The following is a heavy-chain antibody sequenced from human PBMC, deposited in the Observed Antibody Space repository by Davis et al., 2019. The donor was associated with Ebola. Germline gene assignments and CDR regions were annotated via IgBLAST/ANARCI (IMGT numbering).Heavy chain of an antibody. Sequence: GESLKISCEASGFIFSNYYMSWIRQAPGKGLEWISFITISGDSTQYTDSVKGRFTISRDNAKNSMYLQMDSLRAEDTAMYYCAKEVCTSSSCGYASLDIWGQGTMVTVSS. CDR1: GFIFSNYY. CDR3: AKEVCTSSSCGYASLDI. V-gene: IGHV3-11*04. D-gene: IGHD2-2*01. J-gene: IGHJ3*02. CDR2: ITISGDST.